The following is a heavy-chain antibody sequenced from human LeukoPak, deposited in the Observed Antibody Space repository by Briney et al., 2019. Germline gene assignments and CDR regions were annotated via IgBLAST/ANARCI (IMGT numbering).Heavy chain of an antibody. V-gene: IGHV4-59*01. J-gene: IGHJ6*02. CDR1: GGSIGGYY. CDR3: ARADTPRNYYDRSGFYNYYGMDV. Sequence: SETLSLTCTVSGGSIGGYYWSWVRQSPGKGLEWIGYIYYSGSVNYNPSLESRVSLSIDTSKNQFSLKLRSVTAADTGVYYCARADTPRNYYDRSGFYNYYGMDVWGQGSTVTVSS. CDR2: IYYSGSV. D-gene: IGHD3-22*01.